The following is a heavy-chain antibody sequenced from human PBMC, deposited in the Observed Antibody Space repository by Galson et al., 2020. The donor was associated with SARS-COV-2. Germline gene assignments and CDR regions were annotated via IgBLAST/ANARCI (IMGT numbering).Heavy chain of an antibody. CDR1: GASLRSGGYY. J-gene: IGHJ5*02. CDR2: THYSVKT. CDR3: ARGVTTPWNKWFDP. D-gene: IGHD4-17*01. V-gene: IGHV4-31*03. Sequence: ASETLSLTCTVSGASLRSGGYYWSWIRQHPGKGLEWIGYTHYSVKTFYNPSLKSRVTISVDTSKNQFSLNLSSVTVADTAVYYCARGVTTPWNKWFDPWGQGTLVTVSS.